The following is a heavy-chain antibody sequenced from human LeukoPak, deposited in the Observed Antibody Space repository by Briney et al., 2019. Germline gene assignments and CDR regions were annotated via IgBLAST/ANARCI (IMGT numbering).Heavy chain of an antibody. J-gene: IGHJ5*02. CDR1: GGSISSSSYY. V-gene: IGHV4-39*07. CDR3: AMFSSSGTDRNNNWFDP. Sequence: SETLSLTCTVSGGSISSSSYYWGWICQPPGKGLEWIGSIYYSGSTYYNPSLKSRVTISVDTSKNQFSLKLSSVTAADTAVYYCAMFSSSGTDRNNNWFDPWGQGTLVTVSS. D-gene: IGHD6-13*01. CDR2: IYYSGST.